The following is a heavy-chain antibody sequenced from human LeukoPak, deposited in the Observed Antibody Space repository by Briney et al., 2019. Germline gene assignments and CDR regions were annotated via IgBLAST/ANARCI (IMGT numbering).Heavy chain of an antibody. CDR1: GFTVSSNY. CDR3: ARDWNYYGSGTN. CDR2: IYSGGTT. Sequence: PGGSLRLSCAASGFTVSSNYMSWVRQAPGKGLEWVSVIYSGGTTYYADSVKGRFTISRDNAKNSLYLQMNSLRAEDTAVYYCARDWNYYGSGTNWGQGTLVTVSS. V-gene: IGHV3-66*01. J-gene: IGHJ4*02. D-gene: IGHD3-10*01.